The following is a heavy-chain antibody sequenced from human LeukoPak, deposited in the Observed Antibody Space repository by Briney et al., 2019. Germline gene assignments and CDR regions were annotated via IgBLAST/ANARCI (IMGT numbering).Heavy chain of an antibody. D-gene: IGHD3-10*01. V-gene: IGHV1-18*01. CDR1: GYTFPSFG. CDR2: ITAYNGNT. J-gene: IGHJ6*02. CDR3: ARDLLEKGLLWFGEGYYYGMDV. Sequence: EASVTVSCTTSGYTFPSFGITWIRQVPGQGLEWMGWITAYNGNTNYAQKFQDRVSMTTDSSTTTAYMELRGLRSDDTAVYYCARDLLEKGLLWFGEGYYYGMDVWGQGTTVTVSS.